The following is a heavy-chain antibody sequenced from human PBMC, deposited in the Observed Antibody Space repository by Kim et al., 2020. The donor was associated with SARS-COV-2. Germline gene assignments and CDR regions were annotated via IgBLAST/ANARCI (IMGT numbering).Heavy chain of an antibody. V-gene: IGHV4-4*07. Sequence: SETLSLTCTVSGGSISSYYWSWIRQPAGKGLEWIGRIYTSGSTNYNPSLKSRVTMSVDTSKNQFSLKLSSVTAADTAVYYCARDIHITIFTDAFDIWGQGTMVTVSS. CDR2: IYTSGST. D-gene: IGHD3-3*01. CDR1: GGSISSYY. CDR3: ARDIHITIFTDAFDI. J-gene: IGHJ3*02.